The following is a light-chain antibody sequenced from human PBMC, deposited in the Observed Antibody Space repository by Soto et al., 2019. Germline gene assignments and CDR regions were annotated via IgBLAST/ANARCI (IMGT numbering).Light chain of an antibody. V-gene: IGKV1-39*01. J-gene: IGKJ4*01. CDR1: QSITSY. CDR2: AAS. Sequence: DIQMPQSPSSLSASVGDRVTITCRASQSITSYLNWYQQKPGKAPKLLIYAASSLQSGVPSRFSGSSSGTDFTLTISSLQPEDFATYYCQQSYSTLGLTFGGGTKVEIK. CDR3: QQSYSTLGLT.